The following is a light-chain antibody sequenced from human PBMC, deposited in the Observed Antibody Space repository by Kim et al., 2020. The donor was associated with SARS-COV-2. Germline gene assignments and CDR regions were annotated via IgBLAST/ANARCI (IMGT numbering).Light chain of an antibody. CDR3: QQLNSYLGT. CDR1: QGISSY. J-gene: IGKJ1*01. CDR2: AAS. Sequence: SASVGDRVTITCRASQGISSYLAWYQQKPGKAPKLLIYAASTLQSGVPSRFSGSGSGTDFTLTISRQPEDFATYYCQQLNSYLGTFGQGTKVDIK. V-gene: IGKV1-9*01.